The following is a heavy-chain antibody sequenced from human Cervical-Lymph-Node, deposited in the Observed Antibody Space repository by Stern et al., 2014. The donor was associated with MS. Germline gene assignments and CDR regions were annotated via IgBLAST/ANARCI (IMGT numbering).Heavy chain of an antibody. CDR2: IDIDGSPT. J-gene: IGHJ4*02. V-gene: IGHV3-74*02. Sequence: EMQLVESGGGLVQPGGSLRVSCTASGFTLSGFWMHWVRQAPGKGLVWVSRIDIDGSPTNYADSVKGRFTVSRDNAKNTVYLQMNSLRAEDTAVYYCVRAVYGAYGNFDYWGQGVLVTVSS. CDR3: VRAVYGAYGNFDY. CDR1: GFTLSGFW. D-gene: IGHD2-8*01.